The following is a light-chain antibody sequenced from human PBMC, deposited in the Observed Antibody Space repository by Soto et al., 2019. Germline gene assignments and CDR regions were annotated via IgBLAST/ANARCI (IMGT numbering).Light chain of an antibody. CDR2: DVS. J-gene: IGKJ1*01. CDR1: QDINNW. CDR3: QHYNSYSEA. V-gene: IGKV1-5*01. Sequence: DLQMTQSPSTLSAFVGDRVTITCRATQDINNWLAWYQQKPGKAPGLLIYDVSTLQTGVPSRFSGSGSGTEFTLTISSLQPDDFATYYCQHYNSYSEAFGQGTKVDIK.